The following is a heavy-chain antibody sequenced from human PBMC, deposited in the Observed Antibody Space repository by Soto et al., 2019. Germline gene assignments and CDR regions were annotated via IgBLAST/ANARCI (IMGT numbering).Heavy chain of an antibody. V-gene: IGHV1-18*01. J-gene: IGHJ4*02. CDR2: VSAYNGNT. CDR3: ARDYYDILTGQETRDY. CDR1: GYTFTSYG. D-gene: IGHD3-9*01. Sequence: QVQLVQSGAEVKKPGASVKVSCKASGYTFTSYGISWVRQAPGQGLEWMGWVSAYNGNTNYAQKLQGRVTMTTDTSTSTAYMELRSLRSDDTAVYYCARDYYDILTGQETRDYWGQGTLVTVSS.